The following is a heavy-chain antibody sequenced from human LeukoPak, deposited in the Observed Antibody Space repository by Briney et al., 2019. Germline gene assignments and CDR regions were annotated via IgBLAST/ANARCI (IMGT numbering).Heavy chain of an antibody. CDR2: IIPILGIA. Sequence: ASVKVSCKASGGTFSSYTISWVRQAPGQGLEWMGRIIPILGIANYAQKFQGRATITADKSTSTAYMELSSLRSEDTAVYYCASDIVVVPAARSNPLDYWGQGTLVTVSS. CDR3: ASDIVVVPAARSNPLDY. CDR1: GGTFSSYT. D-gene: IGHD2-2*01. V-gene: IGHV1-69*02. J-gene: IGHJ4*02.